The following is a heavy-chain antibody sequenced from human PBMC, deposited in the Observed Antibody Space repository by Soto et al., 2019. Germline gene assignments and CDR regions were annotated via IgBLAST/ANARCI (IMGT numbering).Heavy chain of an antibody. CDR3: ARSLPTTVLGFNY. Sequence: QVQLVQSGAEMKRPGASVKVSCKASGYTFTDTFIHWVRQAPGQRPEWLGWNNPNLGNTHYSRKFQGRVTLTRDTSVTTVYMELAGLDSDDSAFYFCARSLPTTVLGFNYLGQGTLVTV. J-gene: IGHJ4*02. CDR2: NNPNLGNT. CDR1: GYTFTDTF. V-gene: IGHV1-2*02. D-gene: IGHD1-1*01.